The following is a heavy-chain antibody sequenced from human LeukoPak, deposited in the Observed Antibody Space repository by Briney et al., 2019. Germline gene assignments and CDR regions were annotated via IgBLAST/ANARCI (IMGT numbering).Heavy chain of an antibody. CDR2: IYSGGST. V-gene: IGHV3-53*01. D-gene: IGHD3-3*01. J-gene: IGHJ4*02. CDR1: GFTVSSNY. CDR3: AKDPNYDFWRGYADY. Sequence: GGSLRLSCAASGFTVSSNYMSWVRQAPGKGLEWVSVIYSGGSTYYADSVKGRFTISRDNSKNTLYLQMNSLRAEDTAVYYCAKDPNYDFWRGYADYWGQGTLVTVSS.